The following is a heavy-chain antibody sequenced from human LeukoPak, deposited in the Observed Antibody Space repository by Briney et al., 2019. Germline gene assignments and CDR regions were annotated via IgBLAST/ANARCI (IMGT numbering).Heavy chain of an antibody. CDR2: ISGSGGST. D-gene: IGHD6-19*01. CDR3: ARGQSHPTGWYLKGESLQH. CDR1: GFTFSSYA. J-gene: IGHJ1*01. V-gene: IGHV3-23*01. Sequence: GGSPRLSCAASGFTFSSYAMSWVRQAPGKGLEWVSAISGSGGSTYYADSVKGRFTIPRDNAKNSLYLQMNSLRAEDTAVYYCARGQSHPTGWYLKGESLQHWGQGTLVTVSS.